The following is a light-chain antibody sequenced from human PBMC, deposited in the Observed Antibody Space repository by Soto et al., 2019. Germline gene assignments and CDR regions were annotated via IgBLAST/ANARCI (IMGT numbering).Light chain of an antibody. CDR2: GAS. Sequence: EIVMTQSPATLSVSPGERATLSCRASQSVSSNLAWYQQKPGQAHRHLIYGASTRATGIPARFSGSGSGTEFTLTISSLQSEEFAVYYCQQYNNWPRTFGQGTKVEIK. J-gene: IGKJ1*01. V-gene: IGKV3-15*01. CDR3: QQYNNWPRT. CDR1: QSVSSN.